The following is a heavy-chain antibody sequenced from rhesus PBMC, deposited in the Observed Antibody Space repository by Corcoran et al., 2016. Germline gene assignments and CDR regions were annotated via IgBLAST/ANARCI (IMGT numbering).Heavy chain of an antibody. J-gene: IGHJ4*01. V-gene: IGHV4S14*01. CDR2: IYGSGGNP. D-gene: IGHD5-30*01. Sequence: QVQLQESGPGLVKPLETLSLTCAVSGHSTSSDYPSTWILQPAGKGLEWIGRIYGSGGNPYLNPSLKSRVTLSVDTSKNQFSLRLSSVTAADTAVYYCAAYRDGYSFFDSWGQGVLVTVSS. CDR1: GHSTSSDY. CDR3: AAYRDGYSFFDS.